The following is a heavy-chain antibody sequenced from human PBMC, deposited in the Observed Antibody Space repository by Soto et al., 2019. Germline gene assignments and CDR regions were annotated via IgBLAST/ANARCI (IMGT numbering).Heavy chain of an antibody. CDR3: GRERQSLSSIWFGY. V-gene: IGHV1-3*01. CDR1: GYTFTTYA. Sequence: ASVKVSCKASGYTFTTYAIHWVRQTPGQGLEWMGWINAGTGNTEFSERFRGRVTITRDTSASTAHMELRGLTSEDTAVYYCGRERQSLSSIWFGYWGQGSLVTVSS. J-gene: IGHJ4*02. CDR2: INAGTGNT.